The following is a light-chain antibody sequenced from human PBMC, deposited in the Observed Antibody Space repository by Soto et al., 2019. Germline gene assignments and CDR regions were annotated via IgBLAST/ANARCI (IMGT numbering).Light chain of an antibody. CDR2: YNN. CDR1: NSNIGAGYD. V-gene: IGLV1-40*01. J-gene: IGLJ1*01. Sequence: QPVLTQPPSVSGAPGQRVTISCTGSNSNIGAGYDVHWYQQLPGTAPKLLIYYNNIRPSGVPDRFSGSKSGTSASLAITGLQAEDEADYYCSSYTSSSPYVFGTGTKLTVL. CDR3: SSYTSSSPYV.